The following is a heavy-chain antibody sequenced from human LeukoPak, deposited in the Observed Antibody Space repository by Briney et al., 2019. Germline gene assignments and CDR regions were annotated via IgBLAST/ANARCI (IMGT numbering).Heavy chain of an antibody. D-gene: IGHD3-9*01. V-gene: IGHV1-69*06. CDR2: IIPIFGTA. CDR1: GGTFSSYA. CDR3: ARGVDILTGYSLDY. J-gene: IGHJ4*02. Sequence: SVKVSCKASGGTFSSYAISWVRQAPGQGLEWMGGIIPIFGTANYAQKFQGRVTITADKSTSTAYMELSSLRSEDTAVYYCARGVDILTGYSLDYWGQGTLVTVSS.